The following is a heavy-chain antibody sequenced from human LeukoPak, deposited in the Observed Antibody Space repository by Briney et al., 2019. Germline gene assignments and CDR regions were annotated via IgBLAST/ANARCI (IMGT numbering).Heavy chain of an antibody. CDR3: ARADYGDYIYYYYYGMDV. V-gene: IGHV3-30-3*01. J-gene: IGHJ6*02. CDR1: GFTFSSYA. Sequence: PGRSLRLSCAASGFTFSSYAMHWVRQAPGKGLEWVAVISYDGSNKYYADSVKGRFTISRDNSKNTLYLQMNSLRAEDTAVYYCARADYGDYIYYYYYGMDVWGQGTTVTASS. D-gene: IGHD4-17*01. CDR2: ISYDGSNK.